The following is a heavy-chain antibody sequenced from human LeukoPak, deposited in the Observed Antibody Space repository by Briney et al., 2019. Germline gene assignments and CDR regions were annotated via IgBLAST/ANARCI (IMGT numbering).Heavy chain of an antibody. CDR2: INHSGST. D-gene: IGHD6-13*01. CDR3: ARGRKGGLYSSSWFREDY. J-gene: IGHJ4*02. Sequence: PSETLSLTCTVSGGSISSGDYSWSWIRQPPGKGLEWIGEINHSGSTNYNPSLKSRVTISVDTSKNQFSLKLSSVTAADTAVYYCARGRKGGLYSSSWFREDYWGQGTLVTVSS. V-gene: IGHV4-39*07. CDR1: GGSISSGDYS.